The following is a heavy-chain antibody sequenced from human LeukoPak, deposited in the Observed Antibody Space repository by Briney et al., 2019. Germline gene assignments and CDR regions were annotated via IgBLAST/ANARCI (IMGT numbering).Heavy chain of an antibody. CDR2: ISGSGGNT. V-gene: IGHV3-23*01. CDR1: GFTFSSYA. CDR3: AKDGRRISMIGVVRRGHYFDY. J-gene: IGHJ4*02. Sequence: QPGGSLRLSCAASGFTFSSYAMSWVRQAPGKGLEWVSAISGSGGNTYYIDSVKGRFTISRDNSKNTLDLQMNSLRAEDTAVYYCAKDGRRISMIGVVRRGHYFDYWGQGILVTVSS. D-gene: IGHD3-22*01.